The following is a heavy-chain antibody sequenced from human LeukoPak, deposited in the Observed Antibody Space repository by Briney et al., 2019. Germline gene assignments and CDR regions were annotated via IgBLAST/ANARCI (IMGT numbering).Heavy chain of an antibody. J-gene: IGHJ4*02. D-gene: IGHD2-2*02. V-gene: IGHV4-30-2*01. Sequence: SQTLSLTCTVSGGSINSGGYYWTWIRQPPGEGLEWIAYFSHSGSTFYNPSLKSRVTISLDTSKNQFSLNLRSVTAADTAVYYCAGQNIPTPHDYWGQGTQVTVSS. CDR2: FSHSGST. CDR1: GGSINSGGYY. CDR3: AGQNIPTPHDY.